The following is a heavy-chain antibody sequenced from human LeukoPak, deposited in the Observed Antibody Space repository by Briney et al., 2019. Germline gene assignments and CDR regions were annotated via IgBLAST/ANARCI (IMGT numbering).Heavy chain of an antibody. V-gene: IGHV3-23*01. D-gene: IGHD3-10*01. CDR2: ISGSGGIT. CDR1: GFTFSSYA. Sequence: GGSLRLSVAASGFTFSSYAMSWVRQAPGKGLEWVSAISGSGGITYYADSVKGRFTISRDNSKNTLYLQMSSLRAEDTAVYYCAKDSSGGSGPVCCYMDVWGKGTTVTVSS. CDR3: AKDSSGGSGPVCCYMDV. J-gene: IGHJ6*03.